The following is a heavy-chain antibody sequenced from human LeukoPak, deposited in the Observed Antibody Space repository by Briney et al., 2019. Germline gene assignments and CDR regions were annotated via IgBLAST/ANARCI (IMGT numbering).Heavy chain of an antibody. CDR1: GFTFSSYA. J-gene: IGHJ4*02. Sequence: PGGSLRFSCAASGFTFSSYAMHWVRQAPGKGLEWVAVISYDGSNKYYADSVKGRFTISRDNSKNTLYLQMNSLRAEDTAVCYCARDGGLSHSYVPYYFDYWGQGTLVTVSS. V-gene: IGHV3-30*01. CDR3: ARDGGLSHSYVPYYFDY. D-gene: IGHD5-18*01. CDR2: ISYDGSNK.